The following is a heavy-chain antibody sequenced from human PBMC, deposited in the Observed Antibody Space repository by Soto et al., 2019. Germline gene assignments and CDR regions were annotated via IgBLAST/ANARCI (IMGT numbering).Heavy chain of an antibody. V-gene: IGHV4-34*09. CDR2: VIHTGRT. D-gene: IGHD1-1*01. J-gene: IGHJ5*02. Sequence: SETLSLTCTVYARSFSGYYWSWIRQPPGKGLEWIGEVIHTGRTSYNPSLKSRVTMSIDTSKNQFSLKLRSVVAADTAMYYCAKNETTRPWFAPWGQGTLVTVSS. CDR1: ARSFSGYY. CDR3: AKNETTRPWFAP.